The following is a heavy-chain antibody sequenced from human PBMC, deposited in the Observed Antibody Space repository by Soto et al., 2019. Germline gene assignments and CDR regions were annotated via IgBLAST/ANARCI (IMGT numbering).Heavy chain of an antibody. Sequence: VGSLRLSCSSSLFTFSSYWMHLVLHSPVKLLEWVSAISGSGCSTYYADSVKGRFTISRDNSKNTLYLQMNSLRAEDTAVYYCAKDRDMGITGTPEAFDIWGQGTMVTVSS. V-gene: IGHV3-23*01. D-gene: IGHD1-20*01. CDR2: ISGSGCST. CDR3: AKDRDMGITGTPEAFDI. CDR1: LFTFSSYW. J-gene: IGHJ3*02.